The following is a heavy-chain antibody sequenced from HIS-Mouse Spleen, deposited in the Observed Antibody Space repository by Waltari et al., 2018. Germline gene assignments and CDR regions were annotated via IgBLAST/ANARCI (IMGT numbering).Heavy chain of an antibody. Sequence: QLQLQESGPGLVNPSETLSLTCTVSGGSIRSSSYYWCWCRQPPGKGLEWIGSIYYGGSTYYNPSLKSRVTISVDTSKNQFSLKLSSVTAADTAVYYCAREIPYSSSWYDWYFDLWGRGTLVTVSS. D-gene: IGHD6-13*01. CDR1: GGSIRSSSYY. CDR2: IYYGGST. V-gene: IGHV4-39*07. CDR3: AREIPYSSSWYDWYFDL. J-gene: IGHJ2*01.